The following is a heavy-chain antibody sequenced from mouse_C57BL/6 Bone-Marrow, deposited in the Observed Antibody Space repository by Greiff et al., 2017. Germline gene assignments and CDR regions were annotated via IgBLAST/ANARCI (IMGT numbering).Heavy chain of an antibody. J-gene: IGHJ2*01. CDR3: ARLKSSYPYFDY. CDR2: ISSGGSYT. D-gene: IGHD1-1*01. CDR1: GFTFSSYG. Sequence: EVKVVESGGDLVKPGGSLKLSCAASGFTFSSYGMSWVRQTPDKRLEWVATISSGGSYTYYPDSVKGRFTISRDNAKNTLYLQMSSLKSEDTAMYYCARLKSSYPYFDYWGQGTTLTVSS. V-gene: IGHV5-6*01.